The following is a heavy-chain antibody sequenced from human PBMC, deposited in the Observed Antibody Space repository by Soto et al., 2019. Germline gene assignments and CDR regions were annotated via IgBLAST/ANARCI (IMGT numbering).Heavy chain of an antibody. J-gene: IGHJ2*01. CDR2: ISAYNGNT. Sequence: QVQLVQSGAEVKKPGASVKVSCKASGYTFTSYGISWVRQAPGQGLEWMGWISAYNGNTNYAQKLQGRVTMTTDTTASTAYMELRSLRSDDTAVYYCARGERWLPAGPHWYFDLWGRGTLVTVSS. V-gene: IGHV1-18*01. D-gene: IGHD5-12*01. CDR1: GYTFTSYG. CDR3: ARGERWLPAGPHWYFDL.